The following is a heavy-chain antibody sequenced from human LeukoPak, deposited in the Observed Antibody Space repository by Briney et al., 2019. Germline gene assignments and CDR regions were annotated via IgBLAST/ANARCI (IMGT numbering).Heavy chain of an antibody. CDR1: GGSISSYY. J-gene: IGHJ5*02. V-gene: IGHV4-59*01. D-gene: IGHD3-22*01. CDR3: ARVIGYYSGHWFDP. CDR2: IYYSGST. Sequence: PSETLSLTCTVSGGSISSYYWSWIRQPPGKGLEWIGYIYYSGSTNYNPSLKSRVTISVDTSKNQFSLKLSSVTAADTAVYHCARVIGYYSGHWFDPWGQGTLVTVSS.